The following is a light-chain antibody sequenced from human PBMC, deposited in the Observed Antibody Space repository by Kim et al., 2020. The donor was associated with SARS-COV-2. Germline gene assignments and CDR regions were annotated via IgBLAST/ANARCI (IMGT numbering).Light chain of an antibody. J-gene: IGKJ2*01. CDR1: QIVSSN. V-gene: IGKV3-15*01. CDR3: QQYNNWPPYT. CDR2: GAS. Sequence: EIVMTQSPATLSVSPGERATLSCRASQIVSSNLAWYQQRPGQAPRLLIYGASTRATGIPARFSGSGSGTEFTLTISSLQSEDFAVYYCQQYNNWPPYTFGQGTKLEI.